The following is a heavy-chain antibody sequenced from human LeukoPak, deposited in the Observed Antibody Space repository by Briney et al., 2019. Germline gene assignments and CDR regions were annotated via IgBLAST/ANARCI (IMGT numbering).Heavy chain of an antibody. V-gene: IGHV4-4*07. CDR2: IYTSGST. Sequence: PSETLSLTCTVSGGSISSDYWSWIRQPAGKGLEWIGRIYTSGSTNYNPSLKSRVTISVDTSKDQFSLKLSSVTAADTAVYYCARDTYCGGDCYYYFDYWGQGTLVTVSS. CDR1: GGSISSDY. D-gene: IGHD2-21*02. CDR3: ARDTYCGGDCYYYFDY. J-gene: IGHJ4*02.